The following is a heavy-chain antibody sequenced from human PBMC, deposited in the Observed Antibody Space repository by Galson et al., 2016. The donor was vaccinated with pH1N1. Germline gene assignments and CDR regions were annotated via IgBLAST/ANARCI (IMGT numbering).Heavy chain of an antibody. CDR3: VRELRGGTFDV. CDR2: IIPNSGDT. CDR1: GYTFTGYY. J-gene: IGHJ3*01. D-gene: IGHD3-16*01. V-gene: IGHV1-2*02. Sequence: SVKVSCKASGYTFTGYYMHWVRQAPGQGLEWMGLIIPNSGDTNYAKKFQGRVTMTRDTSISAAYMELTRLTSDDTAVYYCVRELRGGTFDVWGLGTMVTVSS.